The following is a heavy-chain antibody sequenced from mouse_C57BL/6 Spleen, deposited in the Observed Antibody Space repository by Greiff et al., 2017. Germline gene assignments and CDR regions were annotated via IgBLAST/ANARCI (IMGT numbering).Heavy chain of an antibody. V-gene: IGHV1-72*01. CDR3: ARGNYGSSPYYYAMDY. CDR2: IDPNGGGT. Sequence: QVQLKQPGAELVKPGASVKLSCKASGYTFTSYWMHWVKQRPGRGLEWIGRIDPNGGGTKYNEKFKSKATLTVDKPSSTAYMQLSSLASEDSAVYSSARGNYGSSPYYYAMDYWGQGTSVTVSS. J-gene: IGHJ4*01. CDR1: GYTFTSYW. D-gene: IGHD1-1*01.